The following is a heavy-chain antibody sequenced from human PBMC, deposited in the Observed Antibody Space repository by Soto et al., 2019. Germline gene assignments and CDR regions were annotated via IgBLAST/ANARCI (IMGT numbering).Heavy chain of an antibody. Sequence: SVKVSCKASGGTFSSYAISWVRQAPGQGLEWMGGIIPIFGTANYAQKYQGRVTITADESTSTAYMELSSLRSEDTAVYYCSRDRYSSSSYYYYGMDVWGQGTTVTVT. CDR3: SRDRYSSSSYYYYGMDV. V-gene: IGHV1-69*13. CDR2: IIPIFGTA. J-gene: IGHJ6*02. CDR1: GGTFSSYA. D-gene: IGHD6-6*01.